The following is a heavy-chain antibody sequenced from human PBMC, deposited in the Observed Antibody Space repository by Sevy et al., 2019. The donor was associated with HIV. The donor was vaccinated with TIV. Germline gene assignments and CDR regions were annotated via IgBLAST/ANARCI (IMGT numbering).Heavy chain of an antibody. J-gene: IGHJ4*02. CDR1: GFSFHEYA. CDR2: ISWNSGSI. V-gene: IGHV3-9*01. D-gene: IGHD6-19*01. CDR3: ARESIAVAGIGYYFHY. Sequence: GGSLRLSCAASGFSFHEYAMHWVRQAPGKGLEWVAGISWNSGSIGYADSVKGRFTISRDNSKNTLYLQMNNLRAEDTAVYYCARESIAVAGIGYYFHYWGQGTLVTVSS.